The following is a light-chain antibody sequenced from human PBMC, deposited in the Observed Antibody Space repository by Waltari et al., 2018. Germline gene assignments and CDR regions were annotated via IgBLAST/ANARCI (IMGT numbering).Light chain of an antibody. J-gene: IGLJ2*01. Sequence: QPVLTQPPSVSAAPGQKVTIPCSGSSSTIGNYYVSWYHQPPGAAPKLLIYDNNKRPSGIPDRFSASKSGTSATLGITGLQIGDEADYYCATWDNSLTDVVFGGGTKLTVL. CDR2: DNN. CDR3: ATWDNSLTDVV. V-gene: IGLV1-51*01. CDR1: SSTIGNYY.